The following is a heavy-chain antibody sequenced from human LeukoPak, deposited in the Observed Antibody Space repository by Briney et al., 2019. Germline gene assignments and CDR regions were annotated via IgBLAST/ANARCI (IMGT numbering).Heavy chain of an antibody. D-gene: IGHD4-17*01. CDR3: ARVGVYGDYDGGYDAFDI. CDR2: MNPNSGNT. CDR1: GYTFTSYD. V-gene: IGHV1-8*01. Sequence: ASVKVSCKASGYTFTSYDINWVRQATGRGLEWMGWMNPNSGNTGYAQKFQGRVTMTRNTSISTAYMELSSLRSEDTAVYYCARVGVYGDYDGGYDAFDIWGQGTMVTVSS. J-gene: IGHJ3*02.